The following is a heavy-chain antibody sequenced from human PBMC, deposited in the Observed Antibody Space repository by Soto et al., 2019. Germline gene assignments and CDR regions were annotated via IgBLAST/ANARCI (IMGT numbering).Heavy chain of an antibody. CDR1: GCAFITYW. CDR3: VKGGWLDY. Sequence: GGSLRLSCAASGCAFITYWMTWVRQAPGKGLEWVSIIRGTDGSTYYADSMKGRFTISKDNSKNTLYLQMNSLRPEDTALYFCVKGGWLDYWGQGTLVTVSS. J-gene: IGHJ4*02. V-gene: IGHV3-23*01. D-gene: IGHD6-19*01. CDR2: IRGTDGST.